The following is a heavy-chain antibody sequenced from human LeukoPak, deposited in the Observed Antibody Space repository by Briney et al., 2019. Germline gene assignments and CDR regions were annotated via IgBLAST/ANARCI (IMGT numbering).Heavy chain of an antibody. J-gene: IGHJ4*02. CDR1: GHTFTSFG. CDR2: ISAYDGLT. D-gene: IGHD4-23*01. V-gene: IGHV1-18*01. Sequence: ASVKVSCKASGHTFTSFGISWVRQAPGQGLDWMGWISAYDGLTNYAQTLQGRVTLTTDTSTTTAYMELRSLRSDDTAVYYCARTRPTVEGWGFDYWGQGTQVTVSS. CDR3: ARTRPTVEGWGFDY.